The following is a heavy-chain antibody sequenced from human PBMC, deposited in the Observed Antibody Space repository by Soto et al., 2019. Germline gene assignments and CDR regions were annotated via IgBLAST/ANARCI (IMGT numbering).Heavy chain of an antibody. CDR1: GFTFSDSG. J-gene: IGHJ2*01. D-gene: IGHD4-17*01. CDR2: IWYDGTNK. Sequence: QVQLVESGGGVVQPGRSLRLSCAASGFTFSDSGMHWVRQAPGKGLEWVAVIWYDGTNKYYVESVRGRFTISRDNSKNTLYLQMDSLRAEDTAIYYCARDSGATRFDYWYFDLWGRCTLVTVSS. CDR3: ARDSGATRFDYWYFDL. V-gene: IGHV3-33*01.